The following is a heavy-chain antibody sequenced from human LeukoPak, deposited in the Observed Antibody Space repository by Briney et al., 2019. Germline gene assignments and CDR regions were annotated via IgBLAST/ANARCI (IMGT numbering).Heavy chain of an antibody. CDR2: IYYSGST. CDR3: ATSLRYFDWLSQQSGFDI. J-gene: IGHJ3*02. D-gene: IGHD3-9*01. Sequence: SETLSLTCTVSGGSISRYYWSWIRQPPGKGLEWIGYIYYSGSTNYNPSLKSRVTISVDTSKNQFSLKLSSVTAADTAVYYCATSLRYFDWLSQQSGFDIWGQGTMVTVSS. CDR1: GGSISRYY. V-gene: IGHV4-59*08.